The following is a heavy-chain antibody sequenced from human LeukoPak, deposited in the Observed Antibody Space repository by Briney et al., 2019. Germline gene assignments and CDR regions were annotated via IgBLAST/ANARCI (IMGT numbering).Heavy chain of an antibody. Sequence: SETLCLTLRVSGGAFSSYDWSWIRQPPGKGLGWIWLIYYSGSTNYNPSLRRGVTISVDTSKNQFSLKLRYVTAADTAVYYCARGTHYYDSSGYSFFDYWGQGTLVTVSS. D-gene: IGHD3-22*01. CDR1: GGAFSSYD. V-gene: IGHV4-59*01. CDR3: ARGTHYYDSSGYSFFDY. J-gene: IGHJ4*02. CDR2: IYYSGST.